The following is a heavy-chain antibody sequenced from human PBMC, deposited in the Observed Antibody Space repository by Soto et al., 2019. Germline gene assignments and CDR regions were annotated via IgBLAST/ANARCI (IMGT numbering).Heavy chain of an antibody. CDR1: GFTFGTPD. V-gene: IGHV3-23*01. Sequence: QLLQSGGGLVQPGGSLTLSCAASGFTFGTPDMSWVRQAPGGGLEWVSTIDASGGITYYADSVKGRFTISRDNSRNTVYLQMNSLRGDDTALYYCVKNSGWFNTWGQGALVTVSS. D-gene: IGHD3-10*01. J-gene: IGHJ5*02. CDR2: IDASGGIT. CDR3: VKNSGWFNT.